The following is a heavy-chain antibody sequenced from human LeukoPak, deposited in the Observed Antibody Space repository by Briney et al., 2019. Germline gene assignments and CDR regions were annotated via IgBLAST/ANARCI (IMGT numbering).Heavy chain of an antibody. Sequence: ASVKVSCKASGYXFTGYYMHWVRQAPGQGHGWMGWINPNSGGTNYAQKFQGRVTMTRDTSNSTAYMELSRLRSDDTAVYYCPRDLRGELSLEYNWFDPWGQGTLVTVSS. CDR3: PRDLRGELSLEYNWFDP. D-gene: IGHD3-16*02. CDR2: INPNSGGT. J-gene: IGHJ5*02. V-gene: IGHV1-2*02. CDR1: GYXFTGYY.